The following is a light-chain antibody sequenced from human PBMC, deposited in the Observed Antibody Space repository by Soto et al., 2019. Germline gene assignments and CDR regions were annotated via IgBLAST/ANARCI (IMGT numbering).Light chain of an antibody. CDR1: SGHSSYA. CDR3: QTWGTGIRV. Sequence: QPVLTQSPSASASLGASVKLTCTLSSGHSSYAIAWHQQQPEKGPRYLMTLNSDGSHSKGDRIPDRFSGSSSGAERYLTISSHQSEDEADYYCQTWGTGIRVFGGGTKLTVL. CDR2: LNSDGSH. V-gene: IGLV4-69*01. J-gene: IGLJ2*01.